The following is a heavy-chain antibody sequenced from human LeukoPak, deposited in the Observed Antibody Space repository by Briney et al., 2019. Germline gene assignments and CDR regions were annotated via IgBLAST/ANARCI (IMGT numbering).Heavy chain of an antibody. V-gene: IGHV3-23*01. Sequence: PGGSLRLSCAASGFTFSSYAMSWVRQAPGKGLEWVSAICGSGGSAYYADSVKGLFTISRDNSKNTLYLQMYSLRAEDTVVYYCAKDYYHPTVTTAFDYWGQGTLVTVSS. CDR1: GFTFSSYA. D-gene: IGHD4-17*01. J-gene: IGHJ4*02. CDR2: ICGSGGSA. CDR3: AKDYYHPTVTTAFDY.